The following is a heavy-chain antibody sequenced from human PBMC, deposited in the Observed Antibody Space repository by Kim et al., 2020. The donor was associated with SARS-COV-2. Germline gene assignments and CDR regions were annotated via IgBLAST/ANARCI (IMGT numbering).Heavy chain of an antibody. CDR3: AKRVSYISSWDYFDY. V-gene: IGHV3-23*01. CDR2: ISGSGGST. J-gene: IGHJ4*02. CDR1: GFTFSSYA. Sequence: GGSLRLSCAASGFTFSSYAMSWVRQAPGKGLEWVSTISGSGGSTYYADSVKGRFTISRDNSKNTLYLQMNSLRAEDTAVYYCAKRVSYISSWDYFDYWGQGTLVTVSS. D-gene: IGHD6-13*01.